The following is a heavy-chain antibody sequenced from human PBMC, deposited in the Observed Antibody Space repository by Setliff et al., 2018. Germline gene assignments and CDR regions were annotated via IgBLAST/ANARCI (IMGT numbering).Heavy chain of an antibody. D-gene: IGHD4-17*01. CDR2: INPSGGST. CDR1: GYTFTSYY. J-gene: IGHJ3*02. CDR3: ARIGGSTTVNLLGLFQTPPDAFDI. V-gene: IGHV1-46*01. Sequence: ASVKVSCKASGYTFTSYYMHWVRQAPGQGLEWMGIINPSGGSTSYAQKFQGRVTMTRDTSTSTVYMELSSLRSEDTAVYYCARIGGSTTVNLLGLFQTPPDAFDIWGQGTMVTVSS.